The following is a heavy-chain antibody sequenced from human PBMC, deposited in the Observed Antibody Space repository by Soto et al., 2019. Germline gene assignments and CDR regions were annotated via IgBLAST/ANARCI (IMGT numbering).Heavy chain of an antibody. CDR2: ISDGSHYT. V-gene: IGHV3-23*01. D-gene: IGHD1-26*01. CDR3: AKRRDDSGSYFDY. J-gene: IGHJ4*01. Sequence: PXESLRLSCAASGFTFSSCAMGWVRQAPGKRLEWVSSISDGSHYTYYADSVKGRFTISRDNSKNTLYLQMNSLRAEDTALYYCAKRRDDSGSYFDYWGHGTLVTVSS. CDR1: GFTFSSCA.